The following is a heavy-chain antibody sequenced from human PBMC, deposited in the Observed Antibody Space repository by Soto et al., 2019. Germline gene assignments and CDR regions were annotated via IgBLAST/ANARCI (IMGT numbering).Heavy chain of an antibody. D-gene: IGHD6-13*01. CDR1: GGSISSGGYY. CDR2: IYYSGST. CDR3: ARDWGVKNIAAAGPGYNWFDP. V-gene: IGHV4-31*03. Sequence: QVQLQESGPGLVKPSQTLSLTCTVSGGSISSGGYYWSWIRQHPGKGLEWLGYIYYSGSTYYNPSLKSRVTISVDTSKNQCSLKLSSVTAADTAVYYCARDWGVKNIAAAGPGYNWFDPWGQGTLVTVSS. J-gene: IGHJ5*02.